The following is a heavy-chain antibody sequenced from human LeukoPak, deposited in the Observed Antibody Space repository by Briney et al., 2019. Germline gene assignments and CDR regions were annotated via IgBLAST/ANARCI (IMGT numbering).Heavy chain of an antibody. CDR1: GYTFTGYY. CDR2: ISGSNGNT. CDR3: ARSGRGTYYYFDL. V-gene: IGHV1-18*04. Sequence: ASVKVSCKASGYTFTGYYMHWVRQAPGQGLEWMGWISGSNGNTNYAQKFLGRVTMTADTSTSTAYMELRSLTSDDTAMYYCARSGRGTYYYFDLWGQGTLVTVSS. J-gene: IGHJ4*02. D-gene: IGHD5-12*01.